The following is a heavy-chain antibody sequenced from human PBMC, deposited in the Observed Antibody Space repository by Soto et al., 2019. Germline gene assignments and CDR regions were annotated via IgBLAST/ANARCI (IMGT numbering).Heavy chain of an antibody. CDR3: ARQIYDSDTGPNFQYYFDS. CDR2: IDPSDSQT. D-gene: IGHD3-22*01. Sequence: PGESLKISCKGSGYSFAGYWITWVRQKPGKGLGWMGRIDPSDSQTYYSPSFRGHVTISATKSITTVFLQWSSLGASDTAMYYCARQIYDSDTGPNFQYYFDSWGQGTPVTVSS. J-gene: IGHJ4*02. V-gene: IGHV5-10-1*01. CDR1: GYSFAGYW.